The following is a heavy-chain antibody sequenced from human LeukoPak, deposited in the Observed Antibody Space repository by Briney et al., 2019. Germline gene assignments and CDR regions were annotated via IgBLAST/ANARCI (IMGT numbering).Heavy chain of an antibody. Sequence: SETLSLTCTVSGGSISSYYWSWIRQLPGKGLEWIGYIYYSGSTNYNPSLKSRVTISVDTSKNQFSLKLSSVTAADTAAYYCARVQRYSYGFTEFDYWGQGTLVTVSS. CDR2: IYYSGST. CDR3: ARVQRYSYGFTEFDY. CDR1: GGSISSYY. D-gene: IGHD5-18*01. V-gene: IGHV4-59*01. J-gene: IGHJ4*02.